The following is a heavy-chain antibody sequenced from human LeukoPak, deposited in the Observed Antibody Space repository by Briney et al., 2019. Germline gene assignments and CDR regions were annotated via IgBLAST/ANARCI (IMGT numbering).Heavy chain of an antibody. CDR2: INHSGST. CDR3: ARWNWHYHDSSGHMRYYFDY. D-gene: IGHD3-22*01. J-gene: IGHJ4*02. V-gene: IGHV4-34*01. CDR1: GGSFSGYY. Sequence: SETLSLTCAVYGGSFSGYYWSWIRQPPGKGLEWIGEINHSGSTNYNPSLKSRVTISVDTSKNQFSLKLSSVTAADTAVYYCARWNWHYHDSSGHMRYYFDYWGQGTLVTVSS.